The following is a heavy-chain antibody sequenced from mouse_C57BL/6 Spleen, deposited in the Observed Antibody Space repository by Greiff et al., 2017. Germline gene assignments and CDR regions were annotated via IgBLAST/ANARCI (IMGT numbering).Heavy chain of an antibody. CDR3: ARYEAYFDI. J-gene: IGHJ1*03. Sequence: VQLKQSGPGLAQPSQTLPLTSPLTSYSITSDYCNWFRKFPGNKLEYMGYISYSGSTYYNPSLKSRISITRDTSKNQYYLQLNSVTTEDTATYYYARYEAYFDIWGTANTVTAS. V-gene: IGHV3-8*01. CDR2: ISYSGST. CDR1: SYSITSDY.